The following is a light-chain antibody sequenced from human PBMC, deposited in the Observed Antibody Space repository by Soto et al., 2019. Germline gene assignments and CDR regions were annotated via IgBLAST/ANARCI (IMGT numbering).Light chain of an antibody. J-gene: IGLJ1*01. CDR2: EVT. CDR1: SGDIGSYNR. CDR3: SSYTNNNTRACV. Sequence: QSVLTQPASVSGSPGQSITISCTGTSGDIGSYNRVSWYQQHPGKAPKLIIYEVTDRPSGVSNRFSGSKSGNTASLTISGLRAEDEAEYYCSSYTNNNTRACVFGTGTKVTVL. V-gene: IGLV2-14*01.